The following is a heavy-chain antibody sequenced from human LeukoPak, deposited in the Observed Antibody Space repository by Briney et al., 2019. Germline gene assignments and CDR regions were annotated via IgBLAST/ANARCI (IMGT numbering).Heavy chain of an antibody. D-gene: IGHD2-15*01. CDR2: ISIGGSTV. J-gene: IGHJ4*02. CDR1: GFTFSNSE. V-gene: IGHV3-48*03. CDR3: ARSAGGYSRDY. Sequence: PGGSLRLACAASGFTFSNSEMNWVRQAPGRGLEWVAYISIGGSTVYYADSVKGRFTISRDNAKNSLYLQMNSLRAEDTAVYYCARSAGGYSRDYWGQGTLATVSS.